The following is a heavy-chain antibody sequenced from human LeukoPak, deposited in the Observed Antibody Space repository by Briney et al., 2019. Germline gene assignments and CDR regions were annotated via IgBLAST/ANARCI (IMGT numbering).Heavy chain of an antibody. V-gene: IGHV3-30*02. CDR3: AKGRYFDDSWFDP. Sequence: PGGSLRLSCAASGFTFSSFGMHSVRQAPGKGLEWVAFIRYDGSNKYYADSVKGRFTISRDNSKNTLYLQMNSLRAEDTAVYYCAKGRYFDDSWFDPWGQGTLVTVSS. D-gene: IGHD3-9*01. CDR2: IRYDGSNK. J-gene: IGHJ5*02. CDR1: GFTFSSFG.